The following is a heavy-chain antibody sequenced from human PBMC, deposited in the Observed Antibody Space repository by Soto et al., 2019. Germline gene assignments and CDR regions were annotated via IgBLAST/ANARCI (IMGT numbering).Heavy chain of an antibody. CDR2: LIPIVGTA. J-gene: IGHJ6*02. CDR3: AREGRVSSSWPGYYDGMDV. CDR1: GGTFSSYA. V-gene: IGHV1-69*01. D-gene: IGHD6-13*01. Sequence: QVQLVQSGAEVKKPGSSVQVSCKASGGTFSSYAISWVRQAPGQGLEWMGGLIPIVGTANYAQKFQGRVTSTADETKSTAEVERSSRRAEDAAVDYGAREGRVSSSWPGYYDGMDVRGQGTTVTVCS.